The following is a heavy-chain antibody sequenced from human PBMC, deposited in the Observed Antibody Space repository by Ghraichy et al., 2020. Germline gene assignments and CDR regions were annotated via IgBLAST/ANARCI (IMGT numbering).Heavy chain of an antibody. CDR3: ARHSIYGDQLDS. CDR1: GASLSGYY. D-gene: IGHD4-17*01. CDR2: VNHSGNT. V-gene: IGHV4-34*01. J-gene: IGHJ5*01. Sequence: TLSLTCAVYGASLSGYYWSWVRQSPQRGLEWIGQVNHSGNTKYNPSLGGRVTISVDMSTNQISLTLASVTAADAALYYCARHSIYGDQLDSWGQGILVSVSA.